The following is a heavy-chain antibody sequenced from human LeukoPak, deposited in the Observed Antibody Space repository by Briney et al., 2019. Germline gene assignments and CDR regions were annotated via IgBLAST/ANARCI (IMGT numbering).Heavy chain of an antibody. D-gene: IGHD6-19*01. J-gene: IGHJ4*02. CDR1: GGSISSYY. CDR3: ARQGRYSSGWYMYYYFDY. CDR2: IYYSGST. V-gene: IGHV4-59*01. Sequence: SETLSLTCTVSGGSISSYYWSWIRQPPGKGLEWIGYIYYSGSTNYNPSLKSRVTISVDTSKNQFSLKLSSVTAADTAVYYCARQGRYSSGWYMYYYFDYWGQGTLVTVSS.